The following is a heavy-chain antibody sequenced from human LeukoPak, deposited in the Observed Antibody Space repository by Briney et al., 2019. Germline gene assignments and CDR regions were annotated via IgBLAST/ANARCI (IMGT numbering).Heavy chain of an antibody. Sequence: PGGSLRLSCAASGFTFSSYGMHWVRQAPGKGLEGLAFIRYDGSKKYYADSVKGRFTISRDNSKNTLYLQMNSLRAEDTAVYYCAKDNRGVDFWSGYYTASPGYCFGYWGQGILVTVSS. CDR2: IRYDGSKK. CDR1: GFTFSSYG. J-gene: IGHJ4*02. V-gene: IGHV3-30*02. D-gene: IGHD3-3*01. CDR3: AKDNRGVDFWSGYYTASPGYCFGY.